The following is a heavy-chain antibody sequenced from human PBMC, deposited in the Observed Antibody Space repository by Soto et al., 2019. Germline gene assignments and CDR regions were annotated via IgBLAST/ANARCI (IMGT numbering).Heavy chain of an antibody. Sequence: SETLSLTCAVSGDSVTSNVWWSWVRQPPGKGLEWIGEAYHNGLTDYNPSLKSRVTMSVDTSKNEFSLKLTSLTAADTAIYYCARDAAVPGESDRFDYWGQGTLVTFSS. CDR1: GDSVTSNVW. D-gene: IGHD6-19*01. J-gene: IGHJ4*02. V-gene: IGHV4-4*02. CDR3: ARDAAVPGESDRFDY. CDR2: AYHNGLT.